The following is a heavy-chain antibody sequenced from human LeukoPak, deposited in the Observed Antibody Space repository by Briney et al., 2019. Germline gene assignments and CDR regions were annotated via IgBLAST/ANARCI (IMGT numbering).Heavy chain of an antibody. V-gene: IGHV4-39*01. Sequence: SETLSLTCTVSGYSISSSPYYWGWIRQPPGKGLEWIGSIYYSGTTHYSPSLESRVTISVDTSKNQFSLKLSSVTAADTAVYYCARHFWSRGSGSYYPAFDPWGQGTLVTVSS. CDR2: IYYSGTT. CDR3: ARHFWSRGSGSYYPAFDP. D-gene: IGHD3-10*01. CDR1: GYSISSSPYY. J-gene: IGHJ5*02.